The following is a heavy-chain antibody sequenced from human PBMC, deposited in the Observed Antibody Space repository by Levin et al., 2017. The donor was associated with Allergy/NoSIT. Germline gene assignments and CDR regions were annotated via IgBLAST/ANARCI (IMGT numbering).Heavy chain of an antibody. CDR3: AFNPGKRAAFHI. V-gene: IGHV4-34*01. Sequence: SQTLSLTCAVYGGSFSGYYWTWIRQPPGKGLEWIGEINHSGSTNYNPSLKSRVTISVDTSKNQFSLKLSSVTAADTAVYYCAFNPGKRAAFHIWGQGTMVTVSS. CDR2: INHSGST. J-gene: IGHJ3*02. CDR1: GGSFSGYY. D-gene: IGHD4-23*01.